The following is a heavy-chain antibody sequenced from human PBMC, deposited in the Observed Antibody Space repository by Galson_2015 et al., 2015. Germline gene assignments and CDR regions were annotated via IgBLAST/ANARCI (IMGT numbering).Heavy chain of an antibody. CDR3: ARGGAKYYYDSSDAFNI. V-gene: IGHV3-13*01. D-gene: IGHD3-22*01. CDR2: IGTAGDT. Sequence: SLRLSCAASGFTFSSYWMHWVRQAPGKGLEWVSAIGTAGDTYYPGSVKGRFTISRENAKNSLYLQMNSLRAGDTAVYYCARGGAKYYYDSSDAFNIWGQGTMVTVSS. J-gene: IGHJ3*02. CDR1: GFTFSSYW.